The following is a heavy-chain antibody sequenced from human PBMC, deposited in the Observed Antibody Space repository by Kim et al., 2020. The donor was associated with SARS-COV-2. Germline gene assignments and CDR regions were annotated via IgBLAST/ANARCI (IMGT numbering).Heavy chain of an antibody. D-gene: IGHD3-22*01. CDR3: GRPWAGYYYDSSGNYGGNVAFDI. CDR1: GGTFNSYA. Sequence: SVKVSCKASGGTFNSYAISWVRQAPGQGLAWMGRIIPFLGIANYAQSFQGRVTFTADKSTSTAYMELSSLRSEDTAVYYCGRPWAGYYYDSSGNYGGNVAFDIWGQGTMVTVSS. CDR2: IIPFLGIA. J-gene: IGHJ3*02. V-gene: IGHV1-69*04.